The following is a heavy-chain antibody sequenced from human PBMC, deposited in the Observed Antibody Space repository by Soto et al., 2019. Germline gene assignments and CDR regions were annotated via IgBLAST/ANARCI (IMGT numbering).Heavy chain of an antibody. V-gene: IGHV4-61*01. CDR2: IYYSGST. D-gene: IGHD4-17*01. Sequence: PSETLSLTCTVSGGSVSSGSYYWSWIRQPPGKGLEWIGYIYYSGSTTYNPSLKSRVTISVDTSKNQFSLKLSSVTAADTAVYYCASGYGDSPIIFWYWGQGTLVTVSS. CDR1: GGSVSSGSYY. J-gene: IGHJ4*02. CDR3: ASGYGDSPIIFWY.